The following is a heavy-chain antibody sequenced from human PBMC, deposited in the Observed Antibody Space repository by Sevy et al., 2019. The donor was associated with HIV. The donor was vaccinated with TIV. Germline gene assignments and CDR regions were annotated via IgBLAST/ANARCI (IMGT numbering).Heavy chain of an antibody. CDR2: INHSGST. CDR1: GGSFSGYY. V-gene: IGHV4-34*01. Sequence: LTASETLSLTCAVYGGSFSGYYWSWIRQPPGKGLEWIGEINHSGSTNYNPSLKSRVTISVDTSKNQFSLKLSSVTAADTAVYYCARGEGDLTIWGQGTLVTVSS. J-gene: IGHJ4*02. D-gene: IGHD3-3*01. CDR3: ARGEGDLTI.